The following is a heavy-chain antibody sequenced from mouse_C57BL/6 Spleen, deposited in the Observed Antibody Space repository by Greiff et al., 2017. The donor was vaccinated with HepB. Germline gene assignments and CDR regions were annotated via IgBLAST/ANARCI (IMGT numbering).Heavy chain of an antibody. D-gene: IGHD1-1*01. V-gene: IGHV1-18*01. CDR2: INPNNGGT. Sequence: VQLQQSGPELVKPGASVKIPCKASGYTFTDYNMDWVKQSHGKSLEWIGDINPNNGGTIYNQKFKGKATLTVDKSSSTAYMELRSLTSEDTAVYYCARLEYYGSSYVGWYFDVWGTGTTVTVSS. J-gene: IGHJ1*03. CDR3: ARLEYYGSSYVGWYFDV. CDR1: GYTFTDYN.